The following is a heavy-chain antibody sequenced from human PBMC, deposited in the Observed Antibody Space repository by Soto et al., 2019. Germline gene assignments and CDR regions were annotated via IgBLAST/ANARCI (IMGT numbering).Heavy chain of an antibody. J-gene: IGHJ4*02. CDR3: AKEVSLGSTVDLGY. V-gene: IGHV3-23*01. D-gene: IGHD7-27*01. CDR2: ISGSGGST. Sequence: GGSLRLSCAASGFTFSIFAMSWARQSPGKGLEWVSTISGSGGSTYYADAVKGRFTISRDNSMGTLYLQMKSLRVEDTAIYYCAKEVSLGSTVDLGYWGQGALVTVSS. CDR1: GFTFSIFA.